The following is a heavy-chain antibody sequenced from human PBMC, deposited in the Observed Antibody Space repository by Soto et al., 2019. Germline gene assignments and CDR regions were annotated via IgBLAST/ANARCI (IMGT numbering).Heavy chain of an antibody. CDR2: IWYDGSNK. Sequence: GGSLRLSCAASGFTFSSYGMHWVRQAPGKGLEWVAVIWYDGSNKYYADSVKGRFTISRDNSKNTLYLQMNSLRAEDTAVYYCARDPYYDILTGYWRGYYFDYWGQGTLVTVSS. CDR1: GFTFSSYG. J-gene: IGHJ4*02. D-gene: IGHD3-9*01. V-gene: IGHV3-33*01. CDR3: ARDPYYDILTGYWRGYYFDY.